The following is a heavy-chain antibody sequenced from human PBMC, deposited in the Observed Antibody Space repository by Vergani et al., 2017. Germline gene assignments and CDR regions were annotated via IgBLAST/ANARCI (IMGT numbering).Heavy chain of an antibody. V-gene: IGHV4-59*12. J-gene: IGHJ6*02. Sequence: QVQLQESGPGLVKPSETLSLTCTVSGGSISSYYWSWIRQPPGKGLEWIGYIYYSGSTNYNPSLKSRVTISVDTSKNQFSLKLSSVTAADTAVYYCASGVYYDSSGYYYYYYGMDVWGQGTTVTVSS. CDR1: GGSISSYY. CDR3: ASGVYYDSSGYYYYYYGMDV. D-gene: IGHD3-22*01. CDR2: IYYSGST.